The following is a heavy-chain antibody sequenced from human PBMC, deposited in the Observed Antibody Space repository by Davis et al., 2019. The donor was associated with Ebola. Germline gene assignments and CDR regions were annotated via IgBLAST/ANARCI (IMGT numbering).Heavy chain of an antibody. CDR2: IYHSGST. CDR3: ARGGRGYSSSLDY. J-gene: IGHJ4*02. V-gene: IGHV4-38-2*01. D-gene: IGHD6-13*01. CDR1: GYSISSGYY. Sequence: PGGSLRLSCAVSGYSISSGYYWGWIRQPPGKGLEWIGSIYHSGSTYYNPSLKSRVTISVDTSKNQFSLKLGSVTAADTAVYYCARGGRGYSSSLDYWGQGTLVTVSS.